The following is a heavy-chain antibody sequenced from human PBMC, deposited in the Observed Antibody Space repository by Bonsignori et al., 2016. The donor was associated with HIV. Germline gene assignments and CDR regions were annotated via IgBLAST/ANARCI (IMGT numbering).Heavy chain of an antibody. Sequence: QLQLQESGPGLVKPSETLSLICTVSGASIRSPLYFWGWIRQPPGKGLEWIDSIDSGGITYYNPSLKSRATMSVDTSKNQFSLKLNSVTAADTAVYFCVKDVDPAVDPNFDYWGQGMLVTVSS. CDR3: VKDVDPAVDPNFDY. CDR1: GASIRSPLYF. V-gene: IGHV4-39*07. D-gene: IGHD5-18*01. CDR2: IDSGGIT. J-gene: IGHJ4*02.